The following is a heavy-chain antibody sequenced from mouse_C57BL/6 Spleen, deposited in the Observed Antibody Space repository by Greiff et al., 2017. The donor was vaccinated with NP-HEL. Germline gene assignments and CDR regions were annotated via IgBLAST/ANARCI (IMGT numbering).Heavy chain of an antibody. CDR1: GYAFSSSW. D-gene: IGHD2-10*01. CDR2: IYPGDGDT. CDR3: APYVGNSGPGFGC. V-gene: IGHV1-82*01. J-gene: IGHJ3*01. Sequence: VQLQQSGPELVKPGASVKISCKASGYAFSSSWMNWVKQRPGKGLEWIGRIYPGDGDTNYKGKFKGQATLTADKSSSTAYMQLRSLTSEDSAVYFCAPYVGNSGPGFGCRGQGIPVTVAA.